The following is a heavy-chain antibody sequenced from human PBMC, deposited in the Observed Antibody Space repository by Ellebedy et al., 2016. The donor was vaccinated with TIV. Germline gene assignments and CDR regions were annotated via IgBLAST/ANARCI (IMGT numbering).Heavy chain of an antibody. CDR3: ARGITVADSRGFFYYYGLDV. J-gene: IGHJ6*02. Sequence: PGGSLRLSCAASGFTVSGTYMSWLRQAPGQGLEWVSVIYSDGSTFYAASVKGRLAISRDSSKNTLYLQMSSLRAEDTAVYYCARGITVADSRGFFYYYGLDVWGQGTTVTVFS. CDR1: GFTVSGTY. V-gene: IGHV3-66*01. D-gene: IGHD6-19*01. CDR2: IYSDGST.